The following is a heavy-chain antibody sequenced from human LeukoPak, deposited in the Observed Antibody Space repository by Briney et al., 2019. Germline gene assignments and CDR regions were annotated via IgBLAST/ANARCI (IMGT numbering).Heavy chain of an antibody. D-gene: IGHD2-8*01. Sequence: GGSLRLSCAASGFNFATAWMSWVRQAPGKGLEWVAVISYDGSNKYYADSVKGRFTISRDNSKDTLYLQMNSLRAEDTAVYYCARDFNGGPFDYWGQGTLVTVSS. CDR3: ARDFNGGPFDY. V-gene: IGHV3-30*03. CDR1: GFNFATAW. J-gene: IGHJ4*02. CDR2: ISYDGSNK.